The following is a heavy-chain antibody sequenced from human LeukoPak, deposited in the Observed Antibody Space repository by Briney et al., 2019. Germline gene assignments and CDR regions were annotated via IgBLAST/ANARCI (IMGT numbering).Heavy chain of an antibody. D-gene: IGHD2-2*01. Sequence: PGGSLRLSCAASGFTFSSYAMSWVRQAPGKGLEWVSAISGSGGSTYYADSVKGRFTISRDNSKNTLYLQMNSQRAEDTAVYYCAKRYCSSTSCYYDYWGQGTLVTVSS. CDR3: AKRYCSSTSCYYDY. J-gene: IGHJ4*02. CDR2: ISGSGGST. CDR1: GFTFSSYA. V-gene: IGHV3-23*01.